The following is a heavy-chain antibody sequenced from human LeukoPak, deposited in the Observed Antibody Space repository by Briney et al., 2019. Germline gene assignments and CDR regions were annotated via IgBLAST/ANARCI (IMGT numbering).Heavy chain of an antibody. CDR2: IYYSGST. V-gene: IGHV4-59*12. D-gene: IGHD3-10*01. J-gene: IGHJ6*03. CDR3: ARASSGSYQTYYYYYMDV. CDR1: GFTFDDYG. Sequence: GSLRLSCAASGFTFDDYGMSWIRQPPGKGLEWIGYIYYSGSTNYNPSLKSRVTMSVDTSKNQFSLKLSSVTAADTAVYYCARASSGSYQTYYYYYMDVWGKGTTVTISS.